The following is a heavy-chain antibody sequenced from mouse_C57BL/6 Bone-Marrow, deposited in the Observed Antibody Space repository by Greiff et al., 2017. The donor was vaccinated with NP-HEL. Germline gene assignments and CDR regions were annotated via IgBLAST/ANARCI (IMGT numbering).Heavy chain of an antibody. J-gene: IGHJ4*01. V-gene: IGHV1-69*01. CDR3: AREGAYYAMDY. Sequence: QVQLQQPGAELVMPGASVKLSCKASGYTFTSYWMHWVKQRPGQGLEWIGEIDPSASYTNYNQKFKGKSTLTVDKSSSTAYMQLSSLTSEDSAVYYCAREGAYYAMDYWGQGTSVTVSS. CDR2: IDPSASYT. CDR1: GYTFTSYW.